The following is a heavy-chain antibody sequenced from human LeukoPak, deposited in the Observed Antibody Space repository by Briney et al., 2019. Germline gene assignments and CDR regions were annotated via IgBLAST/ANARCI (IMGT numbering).Heavy chain of an antibody. CDR1: GGSISSGDYY. J-gene: IGHJ5*02. Sequence: SETLSLTXTVSGGSISSGDYYWSWIRQPPGKGLEWIGYIYYSGSTYYNPSLKSRVTISVDTSKNQFSLKLSSVTAADTAVYYCASTTIFGVVTDDNWFDPWGQGTLVTVSS. CDR2: IYYSGST. CDR3: ASTTIFGVVTDDNWFDP. V-gene: IGHV4-30-4*08. D-gene: IGHD3-3*01.